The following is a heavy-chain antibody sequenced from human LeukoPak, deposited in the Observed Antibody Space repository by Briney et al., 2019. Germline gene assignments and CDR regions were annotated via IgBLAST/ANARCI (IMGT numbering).Heavy chain of an antibody. V-gene: IGHV1-69*05. J-gene: IGHJ4*02. CDR3: ARDEGGGPFDY. CDR1: GGTFSSHA. CDR2: IIPIFGTA. Sequence: SVKVSCKASGGTFSSHAISWVRQAPGQGLEWMGRIIPIFGTANYAQKFQGRVTITTDESTSTAYMELSSLRSEDTAVYYCARDEGGGPFDYWGQGTLVTVSS. D-gene: IGHD2-15*01.